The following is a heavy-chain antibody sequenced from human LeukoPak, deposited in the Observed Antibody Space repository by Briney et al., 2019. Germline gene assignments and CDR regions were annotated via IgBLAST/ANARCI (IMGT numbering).Heavy chain of an antibody. CDR1: GYTFTGYY. J-gene: IGHJ4*02. V-gene: IGHV1-69*05. CDR2: IIPIFGTA. CDR3: ASTGYSWYY. Sequence: SVKVSCKASGYTFTGYYMHWVRQAPGQGLEWMGRIIPIFGTANYAQKFQGRVTITTDESTSTAYMELSSLRSEDTAVYYCASTGYSWYYWGQGTLVTVSS. D-gene: IGHD5-18*01.